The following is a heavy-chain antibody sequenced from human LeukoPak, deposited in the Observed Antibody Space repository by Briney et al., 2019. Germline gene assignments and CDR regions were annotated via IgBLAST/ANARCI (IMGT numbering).Heavy chain of an antibody. J-gene: IGHJ4*02. Sequence: SETLSLTCIVSGGSISSGDYYWSWIRQPPGKGLEWIGYINHSGSTYYKPSLKSRVTISVDRSKNHFSLNLSYVTAADTAVYYCAREEGGAAGKGFDYWGQGTPVTVSS. CDR1: GGSISSGDYY. CDR3: AREEGGAAGKGFDY. CDR2: INHSGST. V-gene: IGHV4-30-2*01. D-gene: IGHD6-13*01.